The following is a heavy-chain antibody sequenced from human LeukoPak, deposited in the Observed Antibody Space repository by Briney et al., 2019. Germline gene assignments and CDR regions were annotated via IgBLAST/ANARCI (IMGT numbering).Heavy chain of an antibody. J-gene: IGHJ5*02. CDR2: ISAYNGNT. V-gene: IGHV1-18*01. CDR1: GYTFTSYG. CDR3: AREIVVSSGYYPGDP. D-gene: IGHD3-22*01. Sequence: GASVKVSCKASGYTFTSYGISWVRQAPGQGLEWMGWISAYNGNTNYAQKLQGRVTMTTDTSTSTAYMELRSLRSDDTAVYYCAREIVVSSGYYPGDPWGLGTLVTVSS.